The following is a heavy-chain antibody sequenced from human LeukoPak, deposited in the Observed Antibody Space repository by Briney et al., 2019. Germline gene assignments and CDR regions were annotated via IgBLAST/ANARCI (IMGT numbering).Heavy chain of an antibody. Sequence: GGSLRLSCAASGFTFSNTWMSWVRQAPGKGLEWVGRIKSKTDGGTTDYAAPVKGRFTISRDDSKNTLYLQMNSLKTEDTAVYYCTTVLIPFLSNVDYWGQGTLVTVSS. J-gene: IGHJ4*02. CDR1: GFTFSNTW. D-gene: IGHD2-15*01. V-gene: IGHV3-15*01. CDR2: IKSKTDGGTT. CDR3: TTVLIPFLSNVDY.